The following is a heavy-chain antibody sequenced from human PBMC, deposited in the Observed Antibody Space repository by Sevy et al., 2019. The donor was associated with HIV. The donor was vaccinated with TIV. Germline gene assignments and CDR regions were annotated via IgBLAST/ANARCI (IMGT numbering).Heavy chain of an antibody. J-gene: IGHJ6*02. CDR3: AHSSGLYGYYYGMDV. CDR2: ISYDGSKK. Sequence: GGSLRLSCAASGVTFSSYGIHWVRQAPGKGLEWVAVISYDGSKKNHAESMKGRFTISRENSKNTLYLEMSSLRPDDTAVYYCAHSSGLYGYYYGMDVWGQGTTVTVSS. D-gene: IGHD3-3*01. V-gene: IGHV3-30*03. CDR1: GVTFSSYG.